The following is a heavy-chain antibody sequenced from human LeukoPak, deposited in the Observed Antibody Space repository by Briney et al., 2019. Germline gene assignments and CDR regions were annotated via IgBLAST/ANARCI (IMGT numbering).Heavy chain of an antibody. D-gene: IGHD3-10*01. V-gene: IGHV4-59*01. CDR3: ARYVVFGSGKYYFDY. Sequence: SETLSLTCTVSGGSISSYYWSWIRQPPGKGLEWIGYIYYSGSTNYNPSLKSRVTISVDTSKNQFSLKLSSVTAADTAVYYCARYVVFGSGKYYFDYWGQGSLVTVSS. CDR1: GGSISSYY. J-gene: IGHJ4*02. CDR2: IYYSGST.